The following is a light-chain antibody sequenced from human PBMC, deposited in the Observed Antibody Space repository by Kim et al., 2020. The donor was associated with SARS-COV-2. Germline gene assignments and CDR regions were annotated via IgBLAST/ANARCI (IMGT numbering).Light chain of an antibody. Sequence: DIQMTQSPSSLSASVGDRVTVTCRASQAISNSLAWYQQKPGKVPRLLIYAASTLQSGVPSRFSGSGSGTDFTLTISSLQPEDVATYYCHKYNSAPLTFGGGTKVDIK. V-gene: IGKV1-27*01. CDR3: HKYNSAPLT. CDR2: AAS. CDR1: QAISNS. J-gene: IGKJ4*01.